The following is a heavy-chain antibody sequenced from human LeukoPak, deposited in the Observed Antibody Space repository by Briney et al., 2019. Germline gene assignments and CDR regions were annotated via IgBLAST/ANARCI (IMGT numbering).Heavy chain of an antibody. CDR2: IWYDGSNK. CDR1: GFTFSSYG. Sequence: GGSLRLSCAASGFTFSSYGMHWVRQAPGKGLEWVAVIWYDGSNKYYADSVKGRFTISRDNSKNTLYLQMNSLRAEDTAVYYCAKDSGGMDVWGQGTTVTVSS. J-gene: IGHJ6*02. CDR3: AKDSGGMDV. V-gene: IGHV3-33*06.